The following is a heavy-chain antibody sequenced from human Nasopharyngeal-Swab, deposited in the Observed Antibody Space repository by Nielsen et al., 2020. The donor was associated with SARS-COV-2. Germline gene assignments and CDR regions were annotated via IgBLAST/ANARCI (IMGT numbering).Heavy chain of an antibody. Sequence: GGSLRLSCAASGFTFSSYSMNWVRQAPGKGLEWVSYISSSSSTIYYADSVKGRLTISRDNAKNSLYLQMNSLRAEDTAVYYCARDTTYDFWSGYSKSFDYWGQGTLVTVSS. CDR1: GFTFSSYS. CDR3: ARDTTYDFWSGYSKSFDY. V-gene: IGHV3-48*01. D-gene: IGHD3-3*01. CDR2: ISSSSSTI. J-gene: IGHJ4*02.